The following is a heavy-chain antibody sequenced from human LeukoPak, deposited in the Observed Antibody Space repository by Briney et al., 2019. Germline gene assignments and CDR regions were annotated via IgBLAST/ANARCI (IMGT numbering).Heavy chain of an antibody. J-gene: IGHJ4*02. D-gene: IGHD2-2*02. CDR3: ARHGFVVPAAIDY. Sequence: PSETLSLTCTVSGGSISSSSYYWGWIRQPPGKGLEWIASIYYSGSTYYNPSLKSRVTISVDTSKNPFSLKLSSVTAADTAVYYCARHGFVVPAAIDYWGQGTLVTVSS. V-gene: IGHV4-39*01. CDR1: GGSISSSSYY. CDR2: IYYSGST.